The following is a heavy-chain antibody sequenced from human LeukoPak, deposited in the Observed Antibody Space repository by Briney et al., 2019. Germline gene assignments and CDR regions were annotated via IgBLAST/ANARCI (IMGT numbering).Heavy chain of an antibody. CDR3: ARGASLTTVVTRGNYMDV. CDR2: IYSAGST. D-gene: IGHD4-23*01. J-gene: IGHJ6*03. V-gene: IGHV3-53*01. CDR1: EFTVSSNS. Sequence: GGSLRLSCAASEFTVSSNSMSWVRQAPGKGLEWVSFIYSAGSTHYSDSVKGRFTISIDNSKNTLYLQMNSLRVEDTAVYYCARGASLTTVVTRGNYMDVWGKGTTVTVSS.